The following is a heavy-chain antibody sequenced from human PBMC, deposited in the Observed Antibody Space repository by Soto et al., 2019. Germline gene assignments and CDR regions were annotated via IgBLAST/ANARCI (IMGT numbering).Heavy chain of an antibody. CDR3: VQTPGLPGFDF. CDR1: GFTVSSKY. D-gene: IGHD5-12*01. V-gene: IGHV3-53*01. J-gene: IGHJ4*02. CDR2: IYGGGTT. Sequence: EVQLVESGGGLIQPGGSLRLSCAASGFTVSSKYRTWVRQAAGKGLEWVSVIYGGGTTYYADSVKGRFTISRDNSKNTLYLQVNSLRSEDTAVYYCVQTPGLPGFDFWGQGTLVTVSS.